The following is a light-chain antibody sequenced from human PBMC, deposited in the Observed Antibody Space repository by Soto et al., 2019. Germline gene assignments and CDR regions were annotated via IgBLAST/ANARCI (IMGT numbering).Light chain of an antibody. J-gene: IGLJ1*01. Sequence: QSALTQPPSASGSPGQSVTISCTGHSSDVGGYNYISWYQQHPGKAPKLLIYEVTKRPSGVPDRFSGSKSGNTASLTVSGLQAEDVADYYCSSYAGSDNYVFGTGTKLTVL. CDR3: SSYAGSDNYV. CDR1: SSDVGGYNY. CDR2: EVT. V-gene: IGLV2-8*01.